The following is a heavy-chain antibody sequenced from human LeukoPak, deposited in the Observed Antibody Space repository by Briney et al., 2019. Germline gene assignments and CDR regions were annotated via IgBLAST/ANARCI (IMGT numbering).Heavy chain of an antibody. CDR2: IYYSGST. J-gene: IGHJ4*02. CDR1: GGSFSGYY. CDR3: ARGRGYDFWSGYYWDY. D-gene: IGHD3-3*01. V-gene: IGHV4-59*01. Sequence: PSETLSLTCAVYGGSFSGYYWSWIRQPPGKGLEWIGYIYYSGSTNYNPSLKSRVTISVDTSKNQFSLKLSSVTAADTAVYYCARGRGYDFWSGYYWDYWGQGTLVTVSS.